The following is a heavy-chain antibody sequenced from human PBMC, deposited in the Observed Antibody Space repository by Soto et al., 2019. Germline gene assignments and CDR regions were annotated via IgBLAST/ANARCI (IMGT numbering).Heavy chain of an antibody. Sequence: PSETLSLTCTVSGGSISSGGYYWSCIRQHPGKGLEWIGYIYYSGSTYYNPSLKSRVTISVDTSKNQFSLKLSSVTAADTAVYYCARALSSAQWGHFDYWGQGTLVTVSS. CDR3: ARALSSAQWGHFDY. D-gene: IGHD3-22*01. CDR2: IYYSGST. CDR1: GGSISSGGYY. V-gene: IGHV4-31*03. J-gene: IGHJ4*02.